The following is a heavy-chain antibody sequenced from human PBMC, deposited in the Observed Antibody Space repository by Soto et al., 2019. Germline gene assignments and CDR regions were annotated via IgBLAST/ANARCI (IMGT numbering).Heavy chain of an antibody. V-gene: IGHV5-51*01. J-gene: IGHJ4*02. CDR1: GYNFAGYW. CDR3: ARGGVSTRPFDY. CDR2: IYPSDSDT. D-gene: IGHD3-3*01. Sequence: PGESLKISCKGSGYNFAGYWIAWVRQIPGKGLELMGIIYPSDSDTRYRPSFQGQVTISADKSISSAYLQWSSLRASDTAMYYCARGGVSTRPFDYWGQGTPVTVSS.